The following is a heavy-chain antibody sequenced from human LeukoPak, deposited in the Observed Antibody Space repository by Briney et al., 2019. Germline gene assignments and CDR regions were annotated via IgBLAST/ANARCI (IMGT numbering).Heavy chain of an antibody. CDR1: GYTFTGYY. V-gene: IGHV1-2*02. D-gene: IGHD5-12*01. J-gene: IGHJ4*02. CDR2: INPNSGGT. Sequence: ASVKVSCKASGYTFTGYYMHWVRRAPGQGLEWVGWINPNSGGTNYAQKFQGRVTMTRDTSISTAYMELSRLRSDDTAVYYCARGGIVATRPFDYWGQGTLVTVSS. CDR3: ARGGIVATRPFDY.